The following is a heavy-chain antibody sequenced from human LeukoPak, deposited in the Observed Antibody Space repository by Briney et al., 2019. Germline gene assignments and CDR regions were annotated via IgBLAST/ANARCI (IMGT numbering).Heavy chain of an antibody. CDR3: AREGVLLWFGEPAQAFDI. Sequence: GGSLRLSCAASGFSFGSYAMHWVRQAPGKGLEWVAVISYDGSNKYYADSVEGRFTISRDNSKNTLYLQMNSLRAEDTAVYYCAREGVLLWFGEPAQAFDIWGQGTMVTVSS. CDR2: ISYDGSNK. J-gene: IGHJ3*02. V-gene: IGHV3-30-3*01. CDR1: GFSFGSYA. D-gene: IGHD3-10*01.